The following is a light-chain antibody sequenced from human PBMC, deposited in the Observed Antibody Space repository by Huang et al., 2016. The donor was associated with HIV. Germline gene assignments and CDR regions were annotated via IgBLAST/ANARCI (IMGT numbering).Light chain of an antibody. Sequence: EVVMTQSPVTLSVSPGERATLSCRASQSVNNKLAWFQQTPGQAPRLLIHDASSRAPGIPDRFSGSGSGTEFTLIISSLQSEDFAVYYCQQYNNWPPWTFGQGTKVEIK. V-gene: IGKV3-15*01. CDR2: DAS. CDR1: QSVNNK. CDR3: QQYNNWPPWT. J-gene: IGKJ1*01.